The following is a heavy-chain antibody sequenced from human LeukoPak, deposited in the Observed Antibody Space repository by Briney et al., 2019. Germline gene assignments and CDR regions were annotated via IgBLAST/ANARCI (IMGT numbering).Heavy chain of an antibody. CDR3: ARLTRSGAVAGTGPFLDY. V-gene: IGHV1-18*01. Sequence: ASVKVSCKASGYTFTSYGISWVRQAPGQGLEWMGWISAYNGNTNYAQKLQGRVTMTTDTSTSTAYMELRSLRSDDTAVYYCARLTRSGAVAGTGPFLDYWGQGTLVTVSS. CDR2: ISAYNGNT. D-gene: IGHD6-19*01. CDR1: GYTFTSYG. J-gene: IGHJ4*02.